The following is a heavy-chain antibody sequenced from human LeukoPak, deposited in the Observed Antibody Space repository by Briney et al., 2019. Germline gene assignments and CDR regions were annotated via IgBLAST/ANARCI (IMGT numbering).Heavy chain of an antibody. D-gene: IGHD1-26*01. Sequence: PGGSLRLSCAASGFTFSSYAMSWVRQAPGKGLEWVSAISGSGGSTYYADSVKGRFTISRDNSKNTLYLQMNSLRAEDTAVYYCAKMVQALSTWYSGSYYFDYWGQGTLVTVSS. J-gene: IGHJ4*02. V-gene: IGHV3-23*01. CDR1: GFTFSSYA. CDR2: ISGSGGST. CDR3: AKMVQALSTWYSGSYYFDY.